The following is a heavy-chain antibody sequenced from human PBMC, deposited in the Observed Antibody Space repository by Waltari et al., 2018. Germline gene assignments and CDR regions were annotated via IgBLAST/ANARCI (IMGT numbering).Heavy chain of an antibody. CDR3: ARDSGYCSGGSCYSDGYFDY. V-gene: IGHV3-53*01. CDR1: GFTVSSNY. CDR2: IYSGGRT. Sequence: EVQLVESGGGLIQPGGSLRLSCAASGFTVSSNYMSWVRQAPGKGLEWVSVIYSGGRTYYADSVKGRFTISRDNSKNTLYLQMNSLRAEDTAVYYCARDSGYCSGGSCYSDGYFDYWGQGTLVTVSS. D-gene: IGHD2-15*01. J-gene: IGHJ4*02.